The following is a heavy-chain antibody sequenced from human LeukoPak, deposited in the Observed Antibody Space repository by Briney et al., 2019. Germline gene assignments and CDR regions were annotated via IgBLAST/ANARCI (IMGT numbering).Heavy chain of an antibody. D-gene: IGHD4/OR15-4a*01. CDR2: VDYVGTT. J-gene: IGHJ3*01. CDR1: HN. V-gene: IGHV4-59*11. Sequence: HNWSWLRQPPGKGLEWVGYVDYVGTTNYNHYLKRRVTISVDTSKNQYSLELSSVTPADTAVYYCARVGGLTEDFDVWGQGTMVIVSS. CDR3: ARVGGLTEDFDV.